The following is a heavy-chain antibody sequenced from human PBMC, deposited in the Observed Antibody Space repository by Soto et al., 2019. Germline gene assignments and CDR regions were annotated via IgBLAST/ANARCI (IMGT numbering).Heavy chain of an antibody. CDR3: ARDPLSGDYRGDS. CDR2: IYYTGSS. CDR1: GGSVSSGSFY. D-gene: IGHD4-17*01. V-gene: IGHV4-61*01. Sequence: PSETLSITCTVSGGSVSSGSFYWTWIRQPPGRTLEWIGFIYYTGSSTYNPSLESRVSMSVDTSRNQFSMKLTSVTAADTAVYYCARDPLSGDYRGDSWGPGTLVTVSS. J-gene: IGHJ5*01.